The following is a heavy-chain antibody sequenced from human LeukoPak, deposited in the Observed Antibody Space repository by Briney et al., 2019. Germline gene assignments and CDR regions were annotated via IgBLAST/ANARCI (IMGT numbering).Heavy chain of an antibody. CDR3: ARARYGDF. V-gene: IGHV3-7*04. CDR2: IKEDGSEK. Sequence: PGGSLRLSCVASGFTFRDYWMTWVRQAPGKGLEWVANIKEDGSEKNYADSVKGRFTTSRDNSKNSVYLQMNSLGGEDTAVYYCARARYGDFWGQGNRVTVSP. CDR1: GFTFRDYW. J-gene: IGHJ4*02. D-gene: IGHD1-14*01.